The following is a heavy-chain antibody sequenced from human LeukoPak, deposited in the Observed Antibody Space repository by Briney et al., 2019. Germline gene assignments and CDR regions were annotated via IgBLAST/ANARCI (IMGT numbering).Heavy chain of an antibody. V-gene: IGHV3-23*01. J-gene: IGHJ4*02. Sequence: QTGGSLRLSCAASGFTFDDYTMHWVRQAPGKGLEWVSAISGSGGSTYYADSVKGRFTISRDNSKNTLYLQMNSLRAEDTAVYYCAKDRFPLTVTTQGDYWGQGTLVTVSS. CDR1: GFTFDDYT. D-gene: IGHD4-17*01. CDR2: ISGSGGST. CDR3: AKDRFPLTVTTQGDY.